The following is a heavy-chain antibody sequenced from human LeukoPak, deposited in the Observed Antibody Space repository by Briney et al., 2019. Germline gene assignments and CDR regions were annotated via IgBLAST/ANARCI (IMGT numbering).Heavy chain of an antibody. D-gene: IGHD1-26*01. CDR3: AKASEWELFEDY. J-gene: IGHJ4*02. Sequence: GGSLRLSCAASGFTFDDYAMHWVRHAPGKGLEWVSAISGSGGSTYYADSEKGQFTISRDNSKNTLYLQMNSLRAEDTAVYYCAKASEWELFEDYWGQGTLVTVSS. CDR2: ISGSGGST. CDR1: GFTFDDYA. V-gene: IGHV3-23*01.